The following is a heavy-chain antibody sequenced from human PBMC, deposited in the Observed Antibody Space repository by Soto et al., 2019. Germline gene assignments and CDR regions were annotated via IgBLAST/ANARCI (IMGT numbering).Heavy chain of an antibody. D-gene: IGHD3-3*01. V-gene: IGHV4-59*01. J-gene: IGHJ6*03. CDR1: GGSISSYY. CDR3: ARAIRFLEWFNYYYSMDV. Sequence: QVQLQESGPGLVKPSETLSLTCTVSGGSISSYYWSWIRQPPGKGLEWMGYIYYSGSTNYNPSLKSRVTISVDTSKNQFSLKLSSVAAADTAVYYCARAIRFLEWFNYYYSMDVWGKGTTVTVSS. CDR2: IYYSGST.